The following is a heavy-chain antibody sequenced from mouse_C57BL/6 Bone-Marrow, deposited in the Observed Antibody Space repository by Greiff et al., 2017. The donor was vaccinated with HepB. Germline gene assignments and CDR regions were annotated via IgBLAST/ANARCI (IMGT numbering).Heavy chain of an antibody. J-gene: IGHJ2*01. Sequence: VQLQQSGAELVKPGASVKLSCTASGFNIKDYYMHWVKQRTEQGLEWIGRIDPEDGETKTAPTFQGTATITADTASNTAYLQRSSLTTEDTAVYYCAPSGDFDYWGQGTTLTVSS. CDR3: APSGDFDY. V-gene: IGHV14-2*01. CDR2: IDPEDGET. CDR1: GFNIKDYY. D-gene: IGHD3-2*02.